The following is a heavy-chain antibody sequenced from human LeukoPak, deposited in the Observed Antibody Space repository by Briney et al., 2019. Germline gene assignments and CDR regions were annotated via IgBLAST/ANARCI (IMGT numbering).Heavy chain of an antibody. J-gene: IGHJ4*02. CDR1: GYTLTELS. CDR2: FDPEDGET. D-gene: IGHD3-3*01. CDR3: ARDLDDFWSGRGIFDY. V-gene: IGHV1-24*01. Sequence: ASVKVSCKVSGYTLTELSMHWVRQAPGKGLEWMGGFDPEDGETTYAQKFQGRVTMTEDTSTDIAYMELSSLRSEDTAVYYCARDLDDFWSGRGIFDYWGQGTLVTVSS.